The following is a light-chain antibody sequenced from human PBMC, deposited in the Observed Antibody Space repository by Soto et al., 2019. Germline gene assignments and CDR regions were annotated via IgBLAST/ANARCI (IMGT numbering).Light chain of an antibody. CDR2: GNN. CDR1: TSNIGSNYD. Sequence: QLVLTQPPSVSGAPGQRVTISCTRSTSNIGSNYDVHWYQQIPGTAPKLLIYGNNNRPSGVPDRFSGSKSATSASLAITGLQADDEADYYCQSYDSRLSAVVFGGGTKLTVL. CDR3: QSYDSRLSAVV. V-gene: IGLV1-40*01. J-gene: IGLJ2*01.